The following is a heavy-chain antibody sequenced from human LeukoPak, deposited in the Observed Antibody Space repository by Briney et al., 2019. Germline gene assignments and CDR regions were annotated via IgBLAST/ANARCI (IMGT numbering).Heavy chain of an antibody. J-gene: IGHJ4*02. Sequence: ASVKVSCKAFGYTFTGYYMHWVRQAPGQGLEWMGWINPNSGDTNYAQKFQGRVTMTRDTSISTAYMELSRLRSDDTAVYYCAREAAGAAAGTSDYWGQGTLVTVSS. CDR3: AREAAGAAAGTSDY. CDR1: GYTFTGYY. V-gene: IGHV1-2*02. CDR2: INPNSGDT. D-gene: IGHD6-13*01.